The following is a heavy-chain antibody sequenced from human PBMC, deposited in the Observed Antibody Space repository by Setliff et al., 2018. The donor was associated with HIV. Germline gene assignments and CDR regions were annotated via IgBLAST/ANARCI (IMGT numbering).Heavy chain of an antibody. Sequence: ASVKVSCKVSGYTLSELSVHWVRQAPGKGLEWMGGFDPEDGERIYAQKFQDRVTMTEDTSSDTAYMERSGLTSEDTAVYFCSTGWGLYDNRHTAAGYLQHWGQGTLVTV. CDR3: STGWGLYDNRHTAAGYLQH. V-gene: IGHV1-24*01. CDR2: FDPEDGER. CDR1: GYTLSELS. J-gene: IGHJ1*01. D-gene: IGHD3-22*01.